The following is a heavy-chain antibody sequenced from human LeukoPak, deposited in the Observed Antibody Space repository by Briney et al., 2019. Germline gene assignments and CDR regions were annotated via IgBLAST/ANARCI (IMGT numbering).Heavy chain of an antibody. J-gene: IGHJ4*02. CDR2: IRYDGSNK. Sequence: GGSLRLSCAASGFTFSSYGMHWVRQAPGKGLEWVAFIRYDGSNKFYADSVKGRFTISRDDSKNTLYLQMNSLRAEDTAVYYCARSRYTSGRGAFEYWGQGTLVTVSS. CDR3: ARSRYTSGRGAFEY. D-gene: IGHD6-19*01. V-gene: IGHV3-30*02. CDR1: GFTFSSYG.